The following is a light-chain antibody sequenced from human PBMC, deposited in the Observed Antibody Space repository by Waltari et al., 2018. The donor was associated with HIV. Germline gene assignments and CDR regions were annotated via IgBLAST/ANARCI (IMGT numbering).Light chain of an antibody. J-gene: IGKJ1*01. CDR3: HQYGSLPET. Sequence: DTALTHSPGTLSLSPGEGAILSCRTSQPVSSSHLAWYQQKPGQDPRLLVYGASTRAAGIPDRFSGSGSGADFTLSISRLEPEDFAVYYCHQYGSLPETFGQGTKV. CDR1: QPVSSSH. CDR2: GAS. V-gene: IGKV3-20*01.